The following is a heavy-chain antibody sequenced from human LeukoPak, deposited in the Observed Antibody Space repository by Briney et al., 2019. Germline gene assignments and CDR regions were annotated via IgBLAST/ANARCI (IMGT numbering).Heavy chain of an antibody. V-gene: IGHV3-30-3*02. CDR2: TSYDADSK. CDR3: AKDRTYRSSWYYFDY. Sequence: GGSLRRSCAGAGFTFSDYAMHWVRQAPGKWLEWVAVTSYDADSKYYADSVKGRFTISRDNSKNTLYLLLNSLRAEDTAVYYCAKDRTYRSSWYYFDYWGQGTLVTVSS. CDR1: GFTFSDYA. J-gene: IGHJ4*02. D-gene: IGHD6-13*01.